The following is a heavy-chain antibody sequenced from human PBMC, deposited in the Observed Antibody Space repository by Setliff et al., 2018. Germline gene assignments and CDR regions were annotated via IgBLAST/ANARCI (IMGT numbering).Heavy chain of an antibody. D-gene: IGHD5-18*01. Sequence: SVKVSCKASGGSFSSYGITWVRQAPGQGLEWRGGTIPMFGTTNYAQKFQGRVTIITDESTSTAYMELSSLRSEDTAVYFCAREGVDTRSSTDYRYYMDVWGKGTTVTVSS. CDR2: TIPMFGTT. J-gene: IGHJ6*03. CDR3: AREGVDTRSSTDYRYYMDV. V-gene: IGHV1-69*05. CDR1: GGSFSSYG.